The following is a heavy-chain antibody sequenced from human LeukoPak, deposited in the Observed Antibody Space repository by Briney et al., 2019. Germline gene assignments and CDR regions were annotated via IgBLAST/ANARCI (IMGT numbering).Heavy chain of an antibody. CDR1: GFTFSSYG. CDR3: AKDSSADDSSGYSYYFDY. CDR2: ISFDATNK. Sequence: GGSLRLSCAASGFTFSSYGMHWVPQAPGKGLEWVAVISFDATNKYYADSVKGRFTISRDNSKNTLYLQMNSLRAEDTAVYYCAKDSSADDSSGYSYYFDYWCQGTLVTVSS. J-gene: IGHJ4*02. V-gene: IGHV3-30*18. D-gene: IGHD3-22*01.